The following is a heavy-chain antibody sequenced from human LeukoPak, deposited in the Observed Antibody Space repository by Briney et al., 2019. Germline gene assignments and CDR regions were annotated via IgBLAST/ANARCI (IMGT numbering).Heavy chain of an antibody. D-gene: IGHD5-12*01. CDR2: IYSSGST. V-gene: IGHV4-59*02. CDR3: ARGPRSGYAIGNYRCWFDP. CDR1: GGSVSGYY. J-gene: IGHJ5*02. Sequence: PSETLSLTCTVSGGSVSGYYWSWIRQPPGKGLEWIGYIYSSGSTKNSPSLKSRVTISIDTSKDQFSLKLSSVTAADTAVYYCARGPRSGYAIGNYRCWFDPWGQGTLVTVSS.